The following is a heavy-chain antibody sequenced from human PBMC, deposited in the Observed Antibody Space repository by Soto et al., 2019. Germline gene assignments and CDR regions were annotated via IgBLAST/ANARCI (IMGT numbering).Heavy chain of an antibody. D-gene: IGHD4-17*01. CDR2: INHGGST. J-gene: IGHJ4*02. V-gene: IGHV4-34*01. Sequence: QVQLQQWGAGLLKPSETLSLTCAVYGGSFRGYYWRWIRQPPGKGLEWIGEINHGGSTNYNPSLKIRVPMSVAPSRIQFPLKLRSVTAADTAVYYCAGDLHDGDYGAAHYWGQGTLVTVSS. CDR1: GGSFRGYY. CDR3: AGDLHDGDYGAAHY.